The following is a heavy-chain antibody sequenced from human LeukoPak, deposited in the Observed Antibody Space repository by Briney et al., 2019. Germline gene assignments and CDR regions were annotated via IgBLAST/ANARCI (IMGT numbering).Heavy chain of an antibody. CDR2: ISAYNGNT. J-gene: IGHJ1*01. CDR3: ARVIPPPYSSSWDEYFQH. CDR1: GYTFTSYG. V-gene: IGHV1-18*01. D-gene: IGHD6-13*01. Sequence: GASVKVSCKASGYTFTSYGISWVRQAPGQGLEWMGWISAYNGNTNYAQKLQGRVTMTTDTSTSTAYMELRSLRSDDTAVYYCARVIPPPYSSSWDEYFQHWGQGTLVTVSS.